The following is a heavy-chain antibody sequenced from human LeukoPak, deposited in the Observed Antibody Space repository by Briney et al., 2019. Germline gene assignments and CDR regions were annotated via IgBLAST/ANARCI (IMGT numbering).Heavy chain of an antibody. D-gene: IGHD3-3*01. CDR1: GGSISSYY. Sequence: SETLSLTCTVSGGSISSYYWSWIRQPAGKGLEWIGRIYTSGSTNYNPSLKSRVTISVDTSKNQFSLKLSSVTAADTAVYYCARGALYDFWSGYYSSGYYYYYYYMDVWGKGTTVTVSS. CDR2: IYTSGST. CDR3: ARGALYDFWSGYYSSGYYYYYYYMDV. V-gene: IGHV4-4*07. J-gene: IGHJ6*03.